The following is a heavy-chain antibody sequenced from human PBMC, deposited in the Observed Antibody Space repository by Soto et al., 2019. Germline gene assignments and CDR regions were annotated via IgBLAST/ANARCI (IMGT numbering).Heavy chain of an antibody. Sequence: QLQLQESGPGLVEPTETLSLTCTVSGGSVSRTSYYWGWIRQRPGKGLEWIGSIYYSGSTYYNPSLKSRVVISVDTSKNQFSLKLRSVTAAYSAVYYSARIVGIRNSIGQRYYFDYWGQGTLVTVSS. CDR2: IYYSGST. V-gene: IGHV4-39*01. CDR1: GGSVSRTSYY. CDR3: ARIVGIRNSIGQRYYFDY. D-gene: IGHD6-19*01. J-gene: IGHJ4*02.